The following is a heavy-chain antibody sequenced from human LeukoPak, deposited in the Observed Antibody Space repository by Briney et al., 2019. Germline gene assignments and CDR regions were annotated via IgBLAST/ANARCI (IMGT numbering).Heavy chain of an antibody. Sequence: GESLRLSCAASGFTFSSYSMNWVREAPGKGLEWVSSISSSSYIYYADSVKGRFTISRDNAKNSLYLQMNSLRAEDTAVYYCAREDGYYDSSGREFDYWGQGTLVTVSS. CDR2: ISSSSYI. CDR3: AREDGYYDSSGREFDY. D-gene: IGHD3-22*01. V-gene: IGHV3-21*01. J-gene: IGHJ4*02. CDR1: GFTFSSYS.